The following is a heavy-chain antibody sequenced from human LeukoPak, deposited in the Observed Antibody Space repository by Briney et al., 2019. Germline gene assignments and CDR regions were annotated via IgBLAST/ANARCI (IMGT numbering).Heavy chain of an antibody. D-gene: IGHD1-26*01. V-gene: IGHV3-74*01. CDR3: ARSGRGGAFDI. J-gene: IGHJ3*02. CDR2: IYSDGSRT. Sequence: GGSLRLSCAASGFTFNSYAMNWVRQAPGKGLVWVSRIYSDGSRTTYADSVKGRFTLSGDNAKNTLYLQMNSLRAEDTAVYYCARSGRGGAFDIWGHGTMVTVSS. CDR1: GFTFNSYA.